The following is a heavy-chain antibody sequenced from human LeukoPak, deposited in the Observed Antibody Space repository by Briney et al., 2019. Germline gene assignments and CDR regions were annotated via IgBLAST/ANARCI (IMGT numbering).Heavy chain of an antibody. CDR2: ISAYNGNT. J-gene: IGHJ4*02. Sequence: ASVKVSCKASGYTFTSYGISWVRQAPGQGLEWMGWISAYNGNTNYAQKLQGRVTMTTDTSTSTAYMELRSLRSDDTAVYYCARGATYYYDSSGNYFDYWGQGTLVTVSS. CDR1: GYTFTSYG. V-gene: IGHV1-18*01. D-gene: IGHD3-22*01. CDR3: ARGATYYYDSSGNYFDY.